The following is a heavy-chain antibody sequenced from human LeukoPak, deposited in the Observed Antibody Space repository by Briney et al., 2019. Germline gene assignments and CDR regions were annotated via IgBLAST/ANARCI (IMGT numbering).Heavy chain of an antibody. CDR1: GFSVSSNY. Sequence: GGSLRLSCAASGFSVSSNYMSWVRQAPGKGLDWVSVIHSGGTTYYADSVKGRFIISRDNSKNTLYLQMNNLRAEDTAVYYCARSPWGITMIAEAWGQGTLVTVSS. CDR3: ARSPWGITMIAEA. J-gene: IGHJ5*02. CDR2: IHSGGTT. V-gene: IGHV3-53*01. D-gene: IGHD3-22*01.